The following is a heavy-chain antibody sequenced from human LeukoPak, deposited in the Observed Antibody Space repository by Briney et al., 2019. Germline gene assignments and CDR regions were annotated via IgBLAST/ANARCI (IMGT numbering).Heavy chain of an antibody. CDR2: ICPSDSDT. V-gene: IGHV5-51*01. D-gene: IGHD1-1*01. J-gene: IGHJ4*02. Sequence: GESLKISCTGSGYSLSSYWIAWLRQMPGKGLEWMGIICPSDSDTRYSPSFQGQVTISADESSNTAYLHWSSLKASDSAMYFCARQRASTGILDFWGQGTPVTVSS. CDR1: GYSLSSYW. CDR3: ARQRASTGILDF.